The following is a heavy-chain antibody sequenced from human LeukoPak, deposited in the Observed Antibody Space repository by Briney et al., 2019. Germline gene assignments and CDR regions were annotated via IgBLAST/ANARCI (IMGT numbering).Heavy chain of an antibody. D-gene: IGHD3-9*01. V-gene: IGHV4-61*02. CDR3: ASSYYDILTGYYNWGIFDY. Sequence: SQTLSLTCTVSGGSISSGYYYWSWIRQPAGKGLEWIGSIYYSGSTYYNPSLKSRVTISVDTSKNQFSLKLSSVTAADTAVYYCASSYYDILTGYYNWGIFDYWGQGTLVTVSS. CDR2: IYYSGST. CDR1: GGSISSGYYY. J-gene: IGHJ4*02.